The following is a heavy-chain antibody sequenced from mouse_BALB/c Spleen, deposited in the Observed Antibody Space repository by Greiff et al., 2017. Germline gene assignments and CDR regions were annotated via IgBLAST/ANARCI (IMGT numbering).Heavy chain of an antibody. CDR1: GFTFSSYT. Sequence: EVQVVESGGGLVKPGGSLKLSCAASGFTFSSYTMSWVRQTPEKRLEWVATISSGGSYTYYPDSVKGRFTISRDNAKNTLYLQMSSLKSEDTAMYYCTRDEGYEGFAYWGQGTLVTVSA. CDR2: ISSGGSYT. V-gene: IGHV5-6-4*01. J-gene: IGHJ3*01. CDR3: TRDEGYEGFAY. D-gene: IGHD2-2*01.